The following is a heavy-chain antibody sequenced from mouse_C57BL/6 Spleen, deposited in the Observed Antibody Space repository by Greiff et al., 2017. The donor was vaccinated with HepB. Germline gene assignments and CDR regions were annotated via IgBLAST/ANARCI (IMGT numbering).Heavy chain of an antibody. Sequence: EVKLQESGPGLVKPSQSLSLTCSVTGYSITSGYYWNWIRQFPGNKLEWMGYISYDGSNNYNPSLKNRISITRDTSKNQFFLKLNSVTTEDTATYYCASYGYDASFGYWGQGTTLTVSS. V-gene: IGHV3-6*01. D-gene: IGHD2-2*01. J-gene: IGHJ2*01. CDR3: ASYGYDASFGY. CDR2: ISYDGSN. CDR1: GYSITSGYY.